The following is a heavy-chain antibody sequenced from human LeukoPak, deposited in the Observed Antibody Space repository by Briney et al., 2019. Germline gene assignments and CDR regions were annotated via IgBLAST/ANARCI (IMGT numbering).Heavy chain of an antibody. CDR2: IIPIFGTA. CDR3: AREERWLQSGIAY. CDR1: GGTFSSYA. J-gene: IGHJ4*02. Sequence: SVKVSCKASGGTFSSYAISWVRQAPGQGLEWMGGIIPIFGTANYAQKFQGRVTITADESASTAYMELSSLRSEDTAVYYCAREERWLQSGIAYWGQGTLVTVSS. D-gene: IGHD5-24*01. V-gene: IGHV1-69*01.